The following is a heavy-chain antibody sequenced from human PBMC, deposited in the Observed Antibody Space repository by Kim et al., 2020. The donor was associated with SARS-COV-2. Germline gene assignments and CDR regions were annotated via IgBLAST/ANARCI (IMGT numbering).Heavy chain of an antibody. Sequence: YADSVKGRFTISRDNAKNTLYLQMNSLRAEDTAVYYCMAWDSSGYYYEDYWGQGTLVTVSS. CDR3: MAWDSSGYYYEDY. D-gene: IGHD3-22*01. J-gene: IGHJ4*02. V-gene: IGHV3-74*01.